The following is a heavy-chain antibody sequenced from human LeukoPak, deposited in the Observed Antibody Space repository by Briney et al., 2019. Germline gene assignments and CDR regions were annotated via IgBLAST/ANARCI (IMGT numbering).Heavy chain of an antibody. CDR2: IYTSGST. CDR1: GGSISSYY. Sequence: SETLSLTCTVSGGSISSYYWSWIRQPAGKGLEWIARIYTSGSTNYNPSLKSRVTMSVDTSKNQFSLKLSSVTAADTAVYYCARDIHSNYAPYYYYMDVWGKGTTVTVSS. V-gene: IGHV4-4*07. CDR3: ARDIHSNYAPYYYYMDV. J-gene: IGHJ6*03. D-gene: IGHD4-11*01.